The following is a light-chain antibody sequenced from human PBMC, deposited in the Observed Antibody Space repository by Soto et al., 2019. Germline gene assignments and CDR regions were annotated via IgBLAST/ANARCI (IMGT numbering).Light chain of an antibody. Sequence: QSALAQPASVSGSPGQSLTISCTGTSXDVGSYNLVSWYQQHPGKAPKLMIYEGSKRPSGVSNRFSGSKSGNTASLTISGLQAEDEADYYCFSYAGSSIYVFGTGTKVTVL. CDR2: EGS. V-gene: IGLV2-23*01. J-gene: IGLJ1*01. CDR1: SXDVGSYNL. CDR3: FSYAGSSIYV.